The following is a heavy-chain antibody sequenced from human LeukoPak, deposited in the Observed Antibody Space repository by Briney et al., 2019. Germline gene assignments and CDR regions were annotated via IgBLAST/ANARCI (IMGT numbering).Heavy chain of an antibody. CDR3: ARHRSDSSSSPIDY. D-gene: IGHD6-6*01. J-gene: IGHJ4*02. CDR2: VYPSDSDP. CDR1: GYSFTNYW. Sequence: GESLKISCKGSGYSFTNYWIGWVRQMPGKGLEWMAIVYPSDSDPRYCPSSQGQVTVSADKSISPVYLQWSSLKASDTAMYYCARHRSDSSSSPIDYWGQGTLVTVSS. V-gene: IGHV5-51*01.